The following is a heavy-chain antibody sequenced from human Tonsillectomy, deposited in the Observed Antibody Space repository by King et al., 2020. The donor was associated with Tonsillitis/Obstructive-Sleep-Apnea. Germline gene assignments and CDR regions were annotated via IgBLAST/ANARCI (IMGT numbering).Heavy chain of an antibody. CDR1: GVSISSYY. V-gene: IGHV4-59*01. CDR2: IYYSGST. CDR3: ARDMVLEAGGDAFDI. Sequence: VQLQESGPGLVKPSETLSLTCTVSGVSISSYYWSWIRQPPGKGLEWIGYIYYSGSTNYNPSLKSRVTISVDTSKNQFSLKLSSVTAADTAVYYCARDMVLEAGGDAFDIWGQGQWSPSLQ. D-gene: IGHD2-8*01. J-gene: IGHJ3*02.